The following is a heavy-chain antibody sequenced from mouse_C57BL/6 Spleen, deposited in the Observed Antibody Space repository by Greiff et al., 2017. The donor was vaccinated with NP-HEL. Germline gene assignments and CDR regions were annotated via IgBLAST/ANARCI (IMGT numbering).Heavy chain of an antibody. Sequence: EVQLVESGEGLVKPGGSLKLSCAASGFTFSSYAMSWVRQTPEKRLEWVAYISSGGDYIYYADTVKGRFTISRDNARNTLYLQMSSLKSEDTAMYYCTRVGGYDGGYFDVWGTGTTVTVSS. D-gene: IGHD2-2*01. CDR3: TRVGGYDGGYFDV. J-gene: IGHJ1*03. V-gene: IGHV5-9-1*02. CDR1: GFTFSSYA. CDR2: ISSGGDYI.